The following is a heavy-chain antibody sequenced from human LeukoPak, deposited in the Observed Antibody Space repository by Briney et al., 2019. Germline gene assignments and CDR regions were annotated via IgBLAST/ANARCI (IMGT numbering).Heavy chain of an antibody. CDR3: TTAGISTYDYYGMDA. D-gene: IGHD6-13*01. CDR2: IKGKTDGGTT. V-gene: IGHV3-15*01. J-gene: IGHJ6*02. Sequence: GGSLRLSCAASGFTFSNAWMSWVRQAPGKGLEWVGCIKGKTDGGTTDYAAPVKGRFTISRDDPKNTLYLQMNSLKTEDTAVYYCTTAGISTYDYYGMDAWGQGTTVTVSS. CDR1: GFTFSNAW.